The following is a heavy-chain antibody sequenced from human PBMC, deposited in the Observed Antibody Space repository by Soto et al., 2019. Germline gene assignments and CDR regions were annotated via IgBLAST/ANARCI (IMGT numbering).Heavy chain of an antibody. CDR1: GFTFTAYA. D-gene: IGHD3-9*01. J-gene: IGHJ4*02. Sequence: QVQLVESGGGVVQPGRSLRLSCAASGFTFTAYAMHWVRQAPGKGLEWVAVISYAGSNKHYSDSVKGRLTISRDNSKNTLYLQMNGLRAEDTAVYYCARDRYFDSYDFDYWGQGTLVTVSS. CDR3: ARDRYFDSYDFDY. CDR2: ISYAGSNK. V-gene: IGHV3-30-3*01.